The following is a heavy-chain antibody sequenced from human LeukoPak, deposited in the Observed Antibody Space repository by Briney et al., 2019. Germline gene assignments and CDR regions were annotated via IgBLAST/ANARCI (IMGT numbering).Heavy chain of an antibody. CDR1: GGSISSYY. V-gene: IGHV4-59*12. Sequence: SETLSLTCTVSGGSISSYYWSWIRQPPGKGLEWIGYIYYSGSTNYNPSLKSRVTISVDTSKNQFSLKLSSVTAADTAVYYCARSGGVTPPYAFDIWGQGTMVTVSS. J-gene: IGHJ3*02. D-gene: IGHD3-16*01. CDR3: ARSGGVTPPYAFDI. CDR2: IYYSGST.